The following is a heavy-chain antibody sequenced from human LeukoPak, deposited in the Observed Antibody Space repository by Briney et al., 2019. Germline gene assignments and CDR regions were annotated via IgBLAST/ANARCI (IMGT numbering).Heavy chain of an antibody. D-gene: IGHD3-9*01. V-gene: IGHV3-7*01. J-gene: IGHJ5*02. CDR1: GFIFSDFW. CDR2: MNQDGNEK. CDR3: ARDVDRRDDP. Sequence: GGSLRLSCAASGFIFSDFWMTWVRQAPGKGLGWVANMNQDGNEKRYVDSVKGRFTISRDNAKNLLFLQMNNMRVEDTGVYYCARDVDRRDDPWGQGILVTVSS.